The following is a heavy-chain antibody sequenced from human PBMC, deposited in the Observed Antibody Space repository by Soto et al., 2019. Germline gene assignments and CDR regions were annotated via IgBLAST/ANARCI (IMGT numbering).Heavy chain of an antibody. J-gene: IGHJ3*02. V-gene: IGHV1-58*01. CDR3: AADRRGQFDI. CDR1: GFTFTGYA. D-gene: IGHD3-16*01. CDR2: IVVGSGNT. Sequence: SVKVSCKASGFTFTGYAVQWVRQARGQRLEWIGWIVVGSGNTNYAQKFQERVTITRDMSTSTAYMELSSLRSEDTAVYYCAADRRGQFDIWGQGTMVTVSS.